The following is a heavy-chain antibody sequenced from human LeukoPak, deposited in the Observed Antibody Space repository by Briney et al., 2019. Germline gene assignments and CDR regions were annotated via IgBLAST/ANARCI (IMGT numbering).Heavy chain of an antibody. Sequence: GRSPRLSCAASGFTFSSYGMHWVRQAPGKGLEWVAVISYDGSNKYYADSVKGRFTISKDNSKNTLYLQMNSLRAEDTAVYYCAKESYATIDYWGQGTLVTVSS. V-gene: IGHV3-30*18. D-gene: IGHD5-12*01. J-gene: IGHJ4*02. CDR1: GFTFSSYG. CDR2: ISYDGSNK. CDR3: AKESYATIDY.